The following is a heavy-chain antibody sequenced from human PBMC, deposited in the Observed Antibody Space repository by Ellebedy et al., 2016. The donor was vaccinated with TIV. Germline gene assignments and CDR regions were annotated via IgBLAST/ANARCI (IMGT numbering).Heavy chain of an antibody. D-gene: IGHD2-15*01. CDR2: IYYSGST. CDR1: GGSISSYY. V-gene: IGHV4-59*12. J-gene: IGHJ4*02. Sequence: SETLSLTCTVSGGSISSYYWSWIRQPPGKGLEWIGYIYYSGSTNYNPSLKSRVTISVDTSKNQFSLKLSSVTAADTAVYYCARRAGIVVVVAATTFDYWGQGTLVTVSS. CDR3: ARRAGIVVVVAATTFDY.